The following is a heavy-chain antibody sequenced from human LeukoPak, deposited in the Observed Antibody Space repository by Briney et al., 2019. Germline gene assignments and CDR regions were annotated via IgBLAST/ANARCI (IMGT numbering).Heavy chain of an antibody. Sequence: PSQTLSLTCTVSGGSISSGDYYWSWIRQPPGKGLEWIGEIYHSGSTNYNPSLKSRVTISVDKSKNQFSLKLSSVTSADTAVYYCARLRYFDWSFDYWGQGTLVTVSS. CDR2: IYHSGST. D-gene: IGHD3-9*01. CDR1: GGSISSGDYY. CDR3: ARLRYFDWSFDY. J-gene: IGHJ4*02. V-gene: IGHV4-30-4*01.